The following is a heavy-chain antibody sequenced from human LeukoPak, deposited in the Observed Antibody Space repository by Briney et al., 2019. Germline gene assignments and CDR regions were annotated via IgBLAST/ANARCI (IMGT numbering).Heavy chain of an antibody. CDR2: ISSSSSTI. Sequence: GGSLRLSCAGSGFTFNYYAMSWVRQAPGKGLEWVSYISSSSSTIYYADSVKGRFTISRDNAKNSLYLQMNSLRAEDTAVYYCARGGLYYYGSSDYWGQGTLVTVSS. CDR3: ARGGLYYYGSSDY. J-gene: IGHJ4*02. V-gene: IGHV3-48*01. D-gene: IGHD3-22*01. CDR1: GFTFNYYA.